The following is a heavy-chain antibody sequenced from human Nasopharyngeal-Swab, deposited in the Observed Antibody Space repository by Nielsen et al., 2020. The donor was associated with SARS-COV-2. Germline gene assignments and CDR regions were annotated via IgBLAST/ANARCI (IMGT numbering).Heavy chain of an antibody. V-gene: IGHV3-7*01. CDR1: GFTFSRYW. CDR3: ARVGWGGDWYFDL. CDR2: IKQDGSEK. D-gene: IGHD7-27*01. J-gene: IGHJ2*01. Sequence: GESLKISCAASGFTFSRYWMSWIRQAPGKGLEWVANIKQDGSEKYYVDSMKGRFSISRDNAKNSLYVQMNSLRAEDTAVYYCARVGWGGDWYFDLWGRGTLVTVSS.